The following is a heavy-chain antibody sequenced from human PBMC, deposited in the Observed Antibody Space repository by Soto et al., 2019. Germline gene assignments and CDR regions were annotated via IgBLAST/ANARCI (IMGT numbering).Heavy chain of an antibody. CDR2: INPNSGGT. J-gene: IGHJ4*02. CDR3: ASAAVTGTAGLDF. D-gene: IGHD6-19*01. CDR1: GYTFSGFY. Sequence: ASVKFSCTASGYTFSGFYMHLVRQAPGQGLEWMGWINPNSGGTKSAEKFQGRVTMTRDTSISTAYMELSRLTSDDTAVYYCASAAVTGTAGLDFWGQGTQVTVSS. V-gene: IGHV1-2*02.